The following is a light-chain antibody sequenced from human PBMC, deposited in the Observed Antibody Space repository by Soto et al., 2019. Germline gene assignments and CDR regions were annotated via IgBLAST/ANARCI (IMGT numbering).Light chain of an antibody. J-gene: IGLJ2*01. V-gene: IGLV2-23*02. CDR3: CSFAPNNTFV. CDR1: ASDVGRYNL. Sequence: QSALTQPASVSGSPGQSIVISCTGTASDVGRYNLVSWYQHLPGKAPKLMMYEVGKRPSGVSNRFSGSKVGNSASLTVSGLQTEDEGDYYCCSFAPNNTFVFGGETKLTVL. CDR2: EVG.